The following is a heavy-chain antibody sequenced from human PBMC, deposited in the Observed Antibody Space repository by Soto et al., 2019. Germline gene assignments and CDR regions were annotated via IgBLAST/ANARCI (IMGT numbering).Heavy chain of an antibody. D-gene: IGHD1-7*01. CDR2: IIPISGAA. CDR3: ARDMTRTVVPYFDF. J-gene: IGHJ4*02. V-gene: IGHV1-69*06. Sequence: SVKVSCKASGGTFSNYVVNWVRQAPGQGLEWMGRIIPISGAANYAQKFQGRVTITADKSTSTSYMELSGLRSEDTAVYYCARDMTRTVVPYFDFWGQGTLVTVSS. CDR1: GGTFSNYV.